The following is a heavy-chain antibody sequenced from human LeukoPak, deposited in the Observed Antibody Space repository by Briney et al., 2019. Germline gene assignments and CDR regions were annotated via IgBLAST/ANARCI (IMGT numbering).Heavy chain of an antibody. Sequence: ASVKVSCKASGYTFTSYGISWVRQAPGQGLEWMGWISAYNGNTNYAQKLQGRVTMTTDTSTSTAYMELRSLRSDDTAVYYCAKELAVDITGTTPCDYWGQGTLVTVSS. CDR1: GYTFTSYG. V-gene: IGHV1-18*01. CDR3: AKELAVDITGTTPCDY. D-gene: IGHD1-7*01. CDR2: ISAYNGNT. J-gene: IGHJ4*02.